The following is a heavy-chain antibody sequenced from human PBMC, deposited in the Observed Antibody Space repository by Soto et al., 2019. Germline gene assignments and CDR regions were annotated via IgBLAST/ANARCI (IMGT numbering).Heavy chain of an antibody. J-gene: IGHJ4*02. CDR3: AKDQGLSGGVLRYFDWSRAYFDY. CDR2: ISGSGGST. D-gene: IGHD3-9*01. Sequence: PGGSLRLSCAASGFTFSSYAMSWVRQAPGKGLEWVSAISGSGGSTYYADSVKGRFTISRDNSKNTLYLQMNSLRAEDTAVYYCAKDQGLSGGVLRYFDWSRAYFDYWGQGTLVTVSS. CDR1: GFTFSSYA. V-gene: IGHV3-23*01.